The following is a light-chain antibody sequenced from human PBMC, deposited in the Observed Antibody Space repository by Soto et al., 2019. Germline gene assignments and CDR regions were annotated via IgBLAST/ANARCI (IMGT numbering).Light chain of an antibody. CDR3: QQCAHSPLT. CDR1: QSVSKNY. Sequence: EIVLTQSPGTLSLSTGGRATLSCRVSQSVSKNYLAWYQQKPGQAPRLLIYDAFNRATGIPDRFSGSGSGTDFTLTISRLEPEDFAVYYCQQCAHSPLTFGQGTKVEIK. V-gene: IGKV3-20*01. J-gene: IGKJ1*01. CDR2: DAF.